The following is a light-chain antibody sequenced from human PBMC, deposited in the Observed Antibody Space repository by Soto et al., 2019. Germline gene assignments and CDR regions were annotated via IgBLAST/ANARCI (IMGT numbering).Light chain of an antibody. CDR2: KAS. CDR1: QSISSW. V-gene: IGKV1-5*03. CDR3: QQYNSSSLA. Sequence: DIQMTQSPSTLSASVGDRVTITCRARQSISSWLAWYQQKPGKAPKLLIYKASSLESGVPSRFSGSGSGTEFTLTISSLQPDDFETYYCQQYNSSSLAFGQGTKVDIK. J-gene: IGKJ1*01.